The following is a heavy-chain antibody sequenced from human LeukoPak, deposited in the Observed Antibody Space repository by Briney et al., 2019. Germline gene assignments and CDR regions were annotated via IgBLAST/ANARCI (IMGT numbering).Heavy chain of an antibody. J-gene: IGHJ4*02. CDR2: IRGSGVGT. D-gene: IGHD6-19*01. Sequence: GGSLRLSCAASGFTFSSYAMSWVRQAPGKGLEWVSAIRGSGVGTYYTNSVQGRFTISRDNSKNTLYLQMNSLRAEDTALYYCAKDGTFGGGWFDYWGQGALVTVSS. CDR1: GFTFSSYA. V-gene: IGHV3-23*01. CDR3: AKDGTFGGGWFDY.